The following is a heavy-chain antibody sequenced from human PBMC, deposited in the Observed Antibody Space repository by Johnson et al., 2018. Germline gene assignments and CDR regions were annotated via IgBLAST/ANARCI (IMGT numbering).Heavy chain of an antibody. CDR2: NRRKGNNSAT. Sequence: EVQLLESGGGLVQPGGSLKLSCAASGLNFNGSAMHWVRQASGKGLEWVGRNRRKGNNSATSCDESVTGRFIISSDESNNTAYLQMNRLRGEDTAVYYCARDRKWEPPGAGMDVWGQGTTVTVSS. V-gene: IGHV3-73*02. D-gene: IGHD1-26*01. CDR3: ARDRKWEPPGAGMDV. CDR1: GLNFNGSA. J-gene: IGHJ6*02.